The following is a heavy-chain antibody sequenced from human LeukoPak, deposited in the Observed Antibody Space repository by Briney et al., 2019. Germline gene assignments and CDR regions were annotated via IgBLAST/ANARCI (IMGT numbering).Heavy chain of an antibody. CDR3: AKVGLDWLVREYYFDY. CDR1: GFTFSSYA. CDR2: ISGSGGST. D-gene: IGHD6-19*01. J-gene: IGHJ4*02. Sequence: GGSLRHSCAASGFTFSSYAMSWVRQAPGKGLEWVSAISGSGGSTYYADSVKGRFTISRDNSKNTLYLQMNSLRAEDTAVYYCAKVGLDWLVREYYFDYWGQGTLVTVSS. V-gene: IGHV3-23*01.